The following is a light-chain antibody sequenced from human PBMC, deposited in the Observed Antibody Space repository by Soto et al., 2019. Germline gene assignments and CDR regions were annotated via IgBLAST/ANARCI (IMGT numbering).Light chain of an antibody. J-gene: IGKJ2*01. V-gene: IGKV1-5*01. Sequence: DIQMTQSPSTVSASVGDGVTITCRASQSISTWLAWYQQKPGKAPNLLIYDASTLESGGPSGFSGSGSGTEFPLTISSLQPDDSATYYCQQYNSYPYTFGHGTKLEIK. CDR2: DAS. CDR3: QQYNSYPYT. CDR1: QSISTW.